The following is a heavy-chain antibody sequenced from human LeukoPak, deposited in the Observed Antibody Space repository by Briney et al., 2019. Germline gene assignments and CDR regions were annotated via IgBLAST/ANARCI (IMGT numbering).Heavy chain of an antibody. V-gene: IGHV3-9*01. CDR1: GFTFDNYA. CDR2: IGWNGDNI. J-gene: IGHJ4*02. Sequence: GGSLRLSCAASGFTFDNYAMHWVRQAPGKGLEWVSGIGWNGDNIAYADSVKGRFTISRDNAKNSLYLQMNSLRAEDTALYYCAKDMGRQPHWGQGTLVTVSS. CDR3: AKDMGRQPH.